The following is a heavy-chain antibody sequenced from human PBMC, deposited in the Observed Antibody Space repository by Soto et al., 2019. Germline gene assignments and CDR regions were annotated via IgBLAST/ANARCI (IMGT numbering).Heavy chain of an antibody. CDR1: GFTFSSYS. Sequence: GGSLRLSCAASGFTFSSYSMNWVRQAPGKGLEWVSSISSSSSYIYYADSVKGRFTISRDNAKNSLYLQMNSLRAEDTALYYCAKPYGGNSGGGAFDIWGQGTMVTVSS. CDR3: AKPYGGNSGGGAFDI. J-gene: IGHJ3*02. D-gene: IGHD4-17*01. V-gene: IGHV3-21*04. CDR2: ISSSSSYI.